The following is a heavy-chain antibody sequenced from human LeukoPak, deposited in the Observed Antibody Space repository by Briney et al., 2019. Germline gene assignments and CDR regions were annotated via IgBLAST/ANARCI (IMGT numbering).Heavy chain of an antibody. Sequence: GASVTVSFTASGGTFTIYAISWVGQAPGQGREWMGGIIPIFGTANYAQKFQGRVTITADKATSTAYMELSSLRSDDTAVYYCARDSQGSAWPYYYYGMDFWGKGATVTVSS. V-gene: IGHV1-69*06. CDR2: IIPIFGTA. D-gene: IGHD2-15*01. CDR1: GGTFTIYA. J-gene: IGHJ6*04. CDR3: ARDSQGSAWPYYYYGMDF.